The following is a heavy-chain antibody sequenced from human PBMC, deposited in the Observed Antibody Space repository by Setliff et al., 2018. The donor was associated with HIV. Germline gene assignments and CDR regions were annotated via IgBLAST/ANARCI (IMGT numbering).Heavy chain of an antibody. J-gene: IGHJ6*03. V-gene: IGHV4-34*01. CDR3: ARGQQARYDHLSGLSSYYCYMDA. CDR2: IYHDGNT. D-gene: IGHD3-3*01. Sequence: SETLSLTCAVSGGPFYGNFWTWIRQTPGKGLEWIGDIYHDGNTNYNPTLKSRVRISMDMSRAKFSLNLKSLTAADMAVYYCARGQQARYDHLSGLSSYYCYMDAWDKGATVTVSS. CDR1: GGPFYGNF.